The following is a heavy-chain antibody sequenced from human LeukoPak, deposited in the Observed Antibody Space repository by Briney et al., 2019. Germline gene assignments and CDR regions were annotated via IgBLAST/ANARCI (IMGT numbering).Heavy chain of an antibody. Sequence: ASVKVSCKASGYTFTGYYMHWVRQAPEQGLEWMGRINPNSGGTNYAQKFQGRVTMTRDTSISTVYMELSRMRSDDTAVYYCASIAARRGWGQGTLVTVSS. CDR2: INPNSGGT. D-gene: IGHD6-6*01. V-gene: IGHV1-2*06. CDR3: ASIAARRG. CDR1: GYTFTGYY. J-gene: IGHJ4*02.